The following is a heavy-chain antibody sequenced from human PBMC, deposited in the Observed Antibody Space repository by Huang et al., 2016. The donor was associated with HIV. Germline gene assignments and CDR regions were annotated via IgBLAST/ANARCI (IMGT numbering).Heavy chain of an antibody. CDR3: AREAPGVGLTY. D-gene: IGHD1-26*01. CDR2: LYYSGST. CDR1: GCPVSSGCYY. V-gene: IGHV4-61*01. J-gene: IGHJ4*02. Sequence: QVQLQESGPGLVKPSETLSLTCTVSGCPVSSGCYYWSWIRQPPGKGLEWIGYLYYSGSTNYNPSLKSRVTISVEPSKNQFSLKLSSVTAADTAVYYCAREAPGVGLTYWGQGTLVTVSS.